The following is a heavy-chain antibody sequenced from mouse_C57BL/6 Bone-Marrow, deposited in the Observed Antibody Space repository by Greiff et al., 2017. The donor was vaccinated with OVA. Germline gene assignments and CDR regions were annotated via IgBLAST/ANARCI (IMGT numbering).Heavy chain of an antibody. CDR2: IRNKANGYTT. V-gene: IGHV7-3*01. D-gene: IGHD2-4*01. CDR3: ARYRDYDYGLHYFDY. J-gene: IGHJ2*01. Sequence: EVQRVESGGGLVQPGGSLSLSCAASGFTFTDYYMSWVRQPPGKALEWLGFIRNKANGYTTEYSASVKGRFTISRDNSQSILYLPMNALRAEDSATYYCARYRDYDYGLHYFDYWGQGTTLTVSS. CDR1: GFTFTDYY.